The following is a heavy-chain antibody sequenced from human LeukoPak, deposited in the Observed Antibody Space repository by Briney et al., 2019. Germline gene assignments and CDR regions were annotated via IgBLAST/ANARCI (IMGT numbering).Heavy chain of an antibody. CDR2: LYHPDST. V-gene: IGHV4-38-2*01. Sequence: SETLSLTCGISGYPINNAYYWVWIRQPPGKGLEWIGSLYHPDSTYYNPSLKSRVTMSVDTSRNQFSLRLSFVTAADTAVYYCARQYDSYFYYYLDLWGTGTTVTVSS. CDR1: GYPINNAYY. D-gene: IGHD2-2*01. J-gene: IGHJ6*03. CDR3: ARQYDSYFYYYLDL.